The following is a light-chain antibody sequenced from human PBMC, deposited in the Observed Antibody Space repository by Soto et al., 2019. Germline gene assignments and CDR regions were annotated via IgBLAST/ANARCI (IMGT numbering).Light chain of an antibody. CDR1: QSVTNY. CDR3: QQYNTWPRT. J-gene: IGKJ1*01. Sequence: TQSPDTLSLSPGERATLTCRASQSVTNYTAWYQQKPGQAPRLLIYGASTRATAIPARFGGSGSGTEFTLSISSLQSEDFAVYYCQQYNTWPRTFGQGTKVDIK. CDR2: GAS. V-gene: IGKV3-15*01.